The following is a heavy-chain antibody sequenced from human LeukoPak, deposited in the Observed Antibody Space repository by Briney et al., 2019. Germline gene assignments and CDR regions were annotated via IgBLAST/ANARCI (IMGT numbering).Heavy chain of an antibody. V-gene: IGHV3-11*01. D-gene: IGHD2-15*01. CDR3: ARVGYCSGGSCYSWDYYGMDV. J-gene: IGHJ6*02. CDR2: ISSSGSTI. Sequence: PGGSLRLSCAASGFTFSDYCMSWIRQAPGKGLEWVSYISSSGSTIYYADSVKGRFTISRDNAKNSLYPQMNSLRAEDTAVYYCARVGYCSGGSCYSWDYYGMDVWGQGTTVTVSS. CDR1: GFTFSDYC.